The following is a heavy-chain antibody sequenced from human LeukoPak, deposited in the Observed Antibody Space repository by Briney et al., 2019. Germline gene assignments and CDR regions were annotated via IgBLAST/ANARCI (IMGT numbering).Heavy chain of an antibody. CDR3: AIDCPYCGGDFNDAFDI. CDR2: ISSSGSTI. CDR1: GFTFSSYE. J-gene: IGHJ3*02. Sequence: PGGSLRLSCAASGFTFSSYEMNWVRQAAGGGLGWVSYISSSGSTIYYADSVKGRFTISRDNAKNSLYLQMNSLRAEDTAVYYCAIDCPYCGGDFNDAFDIWGQGTMVTVSS. D-gene: IGHD2-21*02. V-gene: IGHV3-48*03.